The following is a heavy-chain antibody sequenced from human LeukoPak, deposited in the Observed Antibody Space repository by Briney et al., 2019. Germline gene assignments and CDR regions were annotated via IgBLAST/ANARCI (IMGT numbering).Heavy chain of an antibody. CDR2: IYHSGST. Sequence: PSQTLSLTCAVSGGSISSGGYSWSWIRQPPGKGLEWIGYIYHSGSTYYNPSLKSRVTISVDRSKNQFSLKLSSVTAADTAVYYCASFYSGYDFLDYWGQRTLVTVSS. J-gene: IGHJ4*02. CDR1: GGSISSGGYS. V-gene: IGHV4-30-2*01. CDR3: ASFYSGYDFLDY. D-gene: IGHD5-12*01.